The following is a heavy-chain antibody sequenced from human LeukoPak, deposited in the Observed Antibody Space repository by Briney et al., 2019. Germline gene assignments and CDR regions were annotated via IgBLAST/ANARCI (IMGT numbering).Heavy chain of an antibody. V-gene: IGHV4-59*11. CDR2: IYSSGYT. D-gene: IGHD6-25*01. CDR1: NGSISSHY. CDR3: ARNERRAQKDTYYAYFYYMDV. J-gene: IGHJ6*03. Sequence: SETLSLTCTVSNGSISSHYWSWIRQPPGKGLEWIGLIYSSGYTNYNPSLKSRVTTSVDTSRNQFSLKLSSATAADPAVYYCARNERRAQKDTYYAYFYYMDVWGKGSTVTVSS.